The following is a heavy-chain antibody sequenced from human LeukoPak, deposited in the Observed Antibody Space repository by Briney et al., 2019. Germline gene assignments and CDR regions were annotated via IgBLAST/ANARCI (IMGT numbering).Heavy chain of an antibody. Sequence: GGSLRLSCAASGFTFSSYSMNWVRQAPGKGLEWVSYISSSSTIYYADSVKGRFTISRNNAKNSLYLQMNSLRAEDTAVYYCAKGNYYDSSGYPHFDYWGQGTLVTVSS. J-gene: IGHJ4*02. CDR1: GFTFSSYS. CDR2: ISSSSTI. D-gene: IGHD3-22*01. CDR3: AKGNYYDSSGYPHFDY. V-gene: IGHV3-48*01.